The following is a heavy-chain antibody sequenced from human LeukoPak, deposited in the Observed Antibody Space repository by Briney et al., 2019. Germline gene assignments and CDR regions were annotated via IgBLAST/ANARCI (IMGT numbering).Heavy chain of an antibody. V-gene: IGHV3-23*01. CDR2: ISGSDGST. D-gene: IGHD3-10*01. CDR1: RFTLSTYA. J-gene: IGHJ6*02. Sequence: GGSLRLSCAASRFTLSTYAMSWVRQPPGKGLEWVSAISGSDGSTYYADSVKGRFTISRDNSKNTLYLQMNSLRAEDTAVYYCVKYGADVWGQGTTVTVSS. CDR3: VKYGADV.